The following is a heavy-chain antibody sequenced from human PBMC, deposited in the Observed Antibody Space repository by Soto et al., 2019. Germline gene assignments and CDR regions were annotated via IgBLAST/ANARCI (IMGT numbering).Heavy chain of an antibody. CDR2: ISNSFSDGNT. Sequence: DVRLLESGGNLVQPGGSLRLSCVASGFTFSKFAMNWVRQAPGKGLEWVSAISNSFSDGNTHYADSVKGRFTISRDNDKSTVLLEMNSLRAEDTAVYYCAKVFSPEGGNYFEYWGQGTLVTVSS. J-gene: IGHJ4*02. CDR3: AKVFSPEGGNYFEY. D-gene: IGHD3-10*01. CDR1: GFTFSKFA. V-gene: IGHV3-23*01.